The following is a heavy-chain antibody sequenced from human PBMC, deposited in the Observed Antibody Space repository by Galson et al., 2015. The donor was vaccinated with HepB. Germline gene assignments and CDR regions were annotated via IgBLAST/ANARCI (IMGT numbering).Heavy chain of an antibody. CDR1: GGSFSGYY. J-gene: IGHJ4*02. Sequence: SETLSLTCAVYGGSFSGYYWSWIRQPPGKGLEWIGEINHSGSTNYNPSLKSRVTISVDTSKNQFSLKLSSVTAADTAVYYCARFRRDCSSTSCYMFWGPFDYWGQGTLVTVSS. CDR2: INHSGST. D-gene: IGHD2-2*02. CDR3: ARFRRDCSSTSCYMFWGPFDY. V-gene: IGHV4-34*01.